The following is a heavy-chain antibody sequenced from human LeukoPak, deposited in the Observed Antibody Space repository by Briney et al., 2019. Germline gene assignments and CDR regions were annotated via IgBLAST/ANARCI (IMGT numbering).Heavy chain of an antibody. Sequence: GGSLRLSCATSGFIFSSYAMSWVRQAPGWGLEWISSISGSGGSIYYADSVKGRFTISRDNSKNTLYLQMNILRAEDTAVYYCARDRDYDYLDYWGQGTLVTVSS. D-gene: IGHD5-12*01. V-gene: IGHV3-23*01. CDR1: GFIFSSYA. CDR3: ARDRDYDYLDY. J-gene: IGHJ4*02. CDR2: ISGSGGSI.